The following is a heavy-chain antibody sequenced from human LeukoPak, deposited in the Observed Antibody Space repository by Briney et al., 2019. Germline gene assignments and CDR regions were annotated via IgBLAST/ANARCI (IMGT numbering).Heavy chain of an antibody. Sequence: PSETLSLTCAVYGGSFSGYYWSWIRQPPGKGLGWIGEINHSGSTNYNPSLKSQVTISVDTSKNQFSLKLSSVTAADTAVYYCARGYTRGTYSSRSPFDYWGQGTLVTVSS. V-gene: IGHV4-34*01. D-gene: IGHD6-13*01. J-gene: IGHJ4*02. CDR3: ARGYTRGTYSSRSPFDY. CDR1: GGSFSGYY. CDR2: INHSGST.